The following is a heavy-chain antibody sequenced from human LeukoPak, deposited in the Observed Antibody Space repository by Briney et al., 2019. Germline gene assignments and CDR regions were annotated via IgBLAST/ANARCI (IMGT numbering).Heavy chain of an antibody. D-gene: IGHD3-22*01. CDR1: GGSFSGYY. CDR2: INHSGST. Sequence: KPSETLSLTCAVYGGSFSGYYWSWIRQPPGKGLEWIGEINHSGSTNYNPSLKSRVTISVDTSKNQFSLKLSSVTAADTAVYYCARRRGITMIAAWFDPWGQGTLVTVSS. CDR3: ARRRGITMIAAWFDP. V-gene: IGHV4-34*01. J-gene: IGHJ5*02.